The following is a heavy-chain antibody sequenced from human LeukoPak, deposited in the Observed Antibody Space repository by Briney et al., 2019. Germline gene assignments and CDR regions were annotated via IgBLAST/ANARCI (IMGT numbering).Heavy chain of an antibody. CDR3: ARDLWSSGWFEFDY. CDR1: GFPFSGHY. V-gene: IGHV3-11*04. J-gene: IGHJ4*02. Sequence: GGSLRLSCAASGFPFSGHYMSWIRQAPGKGLEWVSYISSSGDTTYYAESVKGRFTISRDNAENSLYLQMNSLRADDTAVYYCARDLWSSGWFEFDYWGQGTLVTVSS. CDR2: ISSSGDTT. D-gene: IGHD3-22*01.